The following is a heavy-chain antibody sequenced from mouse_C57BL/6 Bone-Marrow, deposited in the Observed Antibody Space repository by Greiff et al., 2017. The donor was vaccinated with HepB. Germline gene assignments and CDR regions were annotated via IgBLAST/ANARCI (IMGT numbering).Heavy chain of an antibody. CDR2: IDPSDSYT. D-gene: IGHD3-2*02. J-gene: IGHJ3*01. CDR3: AREGLDSSGAWFAY. V-gene: IGHV1-69*01. Sequence: QVQLQQPGAELVMPGASVKLSCKASGYTFTSYWMHWVKQRPGQGLEWIGEIDPSDSYTNYNQKFKGKSTLTVDKSSSTAYMPLSSLTSEDSAFYYCAREGLDSSGAWFAYWGQGTLVTVSA. CDR1: GYTFTSYW.